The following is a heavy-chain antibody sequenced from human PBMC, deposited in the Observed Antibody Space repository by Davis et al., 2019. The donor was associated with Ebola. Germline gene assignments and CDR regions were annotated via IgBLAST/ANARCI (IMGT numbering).Heavy chain of an antibody. CDR1: GFSFSSYS. V-gene: IGHV3-48*04. Sequence: GESLKISCVASGFSFSSYSMNWVRQAPGKGLEWVSYISSSYSTIYYADSVKGRFTASRDNSKNMLYLEMTSVRAEDTAIYYCTKDFTISTWGQGTLVTVSS. D-gene: IGHD5-24*01. CDR2: ISSSYSTI. CDR3: TKDFTIST. J-gene: IGHJ5*02.